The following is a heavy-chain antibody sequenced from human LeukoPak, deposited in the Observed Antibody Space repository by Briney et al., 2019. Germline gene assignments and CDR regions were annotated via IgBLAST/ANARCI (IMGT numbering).Heavy chain of an antibody. V-gene: IGHV4-59*08. CDR2: IYYSGST. CDR3: ARSKGIFDY. Sequence: SETLSLTCTVSGVSISRYYWSWIRQPPGEGLEWIGYIYYSGSTSYNPSLKSRVTISVDTSKNQFSLKLSSVTAADTAVYYCARSKGIFDYWGQGTLVTVSS. CDR1: GVSISRYY. J-gene: IGHJ4*02. D-gene: IGHD4-11*01.